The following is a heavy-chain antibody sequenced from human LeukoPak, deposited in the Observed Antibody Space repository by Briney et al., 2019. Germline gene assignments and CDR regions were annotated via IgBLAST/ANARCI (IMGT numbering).Heavy chain of an antibody. Sequence: GGSLRLSCAASGFTFSSYSMNWVRQAPGKGLEWVSSISSSSSYIYYADSVKGRFAISRDNAKNSLYLQMNSLRSEDTAVYYCARPAYGGAFDIWGQGTVVTVSS. V-gene: IGHV3-21*01. CDR2: ISSSSSYI. CDR3: ARPAYGGAFDI. J-gene: IGHJ3*02. D-gene: IGHD3-10*01. CDR1: GFTFSSYS.